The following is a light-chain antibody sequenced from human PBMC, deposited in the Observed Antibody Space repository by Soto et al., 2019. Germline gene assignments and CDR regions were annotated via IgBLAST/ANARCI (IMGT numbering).Light chain of an antibody. V-gene: IGLV2-14*02. CDR1: STDVGRYNF. CDR3: MSYTTSSTWV. J-gene: IGLJ3*02. Sequence: QSALTQPASVSGSPGQSITISCTGSSTDVGRYNFVSWYQQHPGKAPKLMIYEVSNRPSGDSNRFSGSKSGNTASLTISGLQVEDEADYYCMSYTTSSTWVFGGGTKLSVL. CDR2: EVS.